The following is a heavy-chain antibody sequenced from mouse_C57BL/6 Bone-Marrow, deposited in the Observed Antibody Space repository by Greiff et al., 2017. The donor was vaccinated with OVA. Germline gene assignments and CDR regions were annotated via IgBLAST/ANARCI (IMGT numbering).Heavy chain of an antibody. V-gene: IGHV1-64*01. CDR1: GYTFTSYW. CDR3: ARPYDYDRDYYAMDY. J-gene: IGHJ4*01. Sequence: QVQLQQSRAELVKPGASVKLSCKASGYTFTSYWMHWVKQRPGQGLEWIGMIHPNSGSTNYNEKFKSKATLTVDKSSSTAYMQLSSLTSEDSAVYYCARPYDYDRDYYAMDYWGQGTSVTVSS. D-gene: IGHD2-4*01. CDR2: IHPNSGST.